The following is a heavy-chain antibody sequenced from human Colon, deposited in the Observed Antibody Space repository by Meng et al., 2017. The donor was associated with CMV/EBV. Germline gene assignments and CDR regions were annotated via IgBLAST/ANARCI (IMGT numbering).Heavy chain of an antibody. CDR1: GFTFSSYT. D-gene: IGHD3-3*01. Sequence: GESLKISCAASGFTFSSYTMNWVRQAPGKGLEWVSSISSTSSYIYYADSVKGRFTISRDNAKNSVSLEMNSLRVEDTAVYYCARDQSAIFGVAPLDYWGQGTLVTVSS. CDR3: ARDQSAIFGVAPLDY. J-gene: IGHJ4*02. CDR2: ISSTSSYI. V-gene: IGHV3-21*01.